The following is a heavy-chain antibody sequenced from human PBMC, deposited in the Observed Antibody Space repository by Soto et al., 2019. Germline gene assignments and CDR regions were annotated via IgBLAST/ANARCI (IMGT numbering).Heavy chain of an antibody. D-gene: IGHD4-17*01. CDR2: IYYSGST. CDR3: ARIGLTTALL. J-gene: IGHJ4*02. V-gene: IGHV4-30-4*01. CDR1: GGSLNSGDYY. Sequence: PSETLSLTCTVSGGSLNSGDYYRSWIRQPPGKGLEWIGYIYYSGSTYYNPPLRSRVTISIDTSKNHFFLNLSSVTAADTAVYYCARIGLTTALLWGQGTLVTVSS.